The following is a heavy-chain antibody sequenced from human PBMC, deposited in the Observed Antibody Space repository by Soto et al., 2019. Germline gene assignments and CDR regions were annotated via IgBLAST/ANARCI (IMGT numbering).Heavy chain of an antibody. CDR1: GYTFTSYA. Sequence: GASVKVSCKASGYTFTSYAMHWVRQAPGQRLEWMGWINAANGNTKYSQKFQGRVTIIRDTSASTAYMELTSLRSEDTAVYYCARSAVSPFGGLIGPFDYWGQGTLVTVSS. V-gene: IGHV1-3*01. CDR2: INAANGNT. J-gene: IGHJ4*02. CDR3: ARSAVSPFGGLIGPFDY. D-gene: IGHD3-16*02.